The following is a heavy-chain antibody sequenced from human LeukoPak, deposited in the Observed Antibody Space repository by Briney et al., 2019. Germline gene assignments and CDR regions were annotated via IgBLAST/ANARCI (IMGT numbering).Heavy chain of an antibody. V-gene: IGHV4-38-2*02. D-gene: IGHD3-10*01. CDR2: IYHSGST. CDR3: AREWAYGSGSYFAY. Sequence: SETLSLTCAVSGYSTSSAYYWGWIRQPPGKGLEWIGSIYHSGSTYYNPSLKSRVTISVDTSKNQFSLKLSSVTAADTAVYYCAREWAYGSGSYFAYWGQGTLVTVSS. CDR1: GYSTSSAYY. J-gene: IGHJ4*02.